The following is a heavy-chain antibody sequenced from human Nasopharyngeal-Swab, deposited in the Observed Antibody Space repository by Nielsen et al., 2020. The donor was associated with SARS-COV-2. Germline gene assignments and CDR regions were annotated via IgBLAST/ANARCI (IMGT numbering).Heavy chain of an antibody. D-gene: IGHD3-22*01. CDR3: ARGKYDSSGYYLGDYYFDY. Sequence: GGSLRLSCAASGFTFSSYDMHWVRQATGKGLEWVSAIGTAGDAYYPGSVKGRFTISRENAKNSLYLQMNSLRAGDTAVYYCARGKYDSSGYYLGDYYFDYWGQVTLVTVSS. J-gene: IGHJ4*02. CDR2: IGTAGDA. CDR1: GFTFSSYD. V-gene: IGHV3-13*01.